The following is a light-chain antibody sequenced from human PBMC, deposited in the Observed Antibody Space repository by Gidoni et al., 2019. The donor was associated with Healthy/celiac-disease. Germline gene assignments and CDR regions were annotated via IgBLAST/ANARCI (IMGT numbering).Light chain of an antibody. CDR1: QSVLYSSNNKNY. CDR2: WAS. V-gene: IGKV4-1*01. J-gene: IGKJ3*01. Sequence: DIVMTQSPDSLAVSLGERATINCKSSQSVLYSSNNKNYLAWYQQKPGQPPKLLIYWASTRESGVADRFSGSGSGTDFTLTISSIQAEDVAVYYCQQYYSTPLTFGPGTKVEIK. CDR3: QQYYSTPLT.